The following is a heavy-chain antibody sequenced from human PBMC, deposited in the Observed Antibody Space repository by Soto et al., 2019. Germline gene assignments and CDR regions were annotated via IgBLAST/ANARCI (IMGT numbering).Heavy chain of an antibody. D-gene: IGHD5-18*01. V-gene: IGHV4-39*01. Sequence: QLQLQESGPGLVKPSETLSLTCTVSGGSISSSSYYWGWIRQPPGKGLEWIGSIYYSGSTYYNPPLKSRVTISVDTSKNQFSLKLSSVTAADTAVYYCAGAKWIQLWFCWGQGTLVTVSS. J-gene: IGHJ4*02. CDR1: GGSISSSSYY. CDR3: AGAKWIQLWFC. CDR2: IYYSGST.